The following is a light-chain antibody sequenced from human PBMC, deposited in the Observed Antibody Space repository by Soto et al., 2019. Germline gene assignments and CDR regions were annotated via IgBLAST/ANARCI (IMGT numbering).Light chain of an antibody. CDR1: SSDVGGYKY. CDR2: EVS. Sequence: QSALTQPASVSGSPGQSITISCTGTSSDVGGYKYVSWYQHHPGKVPKLMIYEVSNRPSGISSRFSGSKSGNTASLTISRHQAEDEADYYCLSYTSSNTRVFGGGTELTVL. V-gene: IGLV2-14*01. CDR3: LSYTSSNTRV. J-gene: IGLJ2*01.